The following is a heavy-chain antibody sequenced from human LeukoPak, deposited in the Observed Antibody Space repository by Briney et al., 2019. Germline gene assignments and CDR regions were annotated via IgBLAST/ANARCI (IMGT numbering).Heavy chain of an antibody. J-gene: IGHJ4*02. CDR1: GYTFTGYY. CDR2: INPNSGGT. D-gene: IGHD6-19*01. V-gene: IGHV1-2*02. Sequence: ASVKVSCKAYGYTFTGYYMHWVRQAPGQGLEWMGWINPNSGGTNYAQKFQGRVTMTRDTPISTAYVELSRLRSDDTAVYYCARDMAGWPFAYWGQGTLVTVSS. CDR3: ARDMAGWPFAY.